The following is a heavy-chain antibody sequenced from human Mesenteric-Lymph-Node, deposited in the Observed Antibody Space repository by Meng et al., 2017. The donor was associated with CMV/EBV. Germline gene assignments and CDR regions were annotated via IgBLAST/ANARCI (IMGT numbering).Heavy chain of an antibody. CDR3: AKDLLGFGSGSYYLDY. CDR1: GFTFSTFW. V-gene: IGHV3-7*01. Sequence: GESLKISCAVSGFTFSTFWMSWVRQAPGKGLEWLAKISQEGSDKYYLDSVKGRFTISRDNAKNSLYLQMSSLRADDTAVYYCAKDLLGFGSGSYYLDYWGQGTLVTVSS. D-gene: IGHD3-10*01. J-gene: IGHJ4*02. CDR2: ISQEGSDK.